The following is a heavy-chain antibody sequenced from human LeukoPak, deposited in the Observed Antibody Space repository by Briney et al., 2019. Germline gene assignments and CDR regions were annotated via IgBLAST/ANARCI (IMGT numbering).Heavy chain of an antibody. V-gene: IGHV6-1*01. CDR2: TYYRSRWYT. D-gene: IGHD3-10*01. CDR1: GDSVSSISGG. J-gene: IGHJ5*02. CDR3: VRDLGPGRAFWFDP. Sequence: SQTLSLTCAISGDSVSSISGGWNWIRQSPSRGLEWLGRTYYRSRWYTDYAILVESRITIKSDTSKNQFSLQLNSVTPEDTAVYYCVRDLGPGRAFWFDPWGHGTLVTVSS.